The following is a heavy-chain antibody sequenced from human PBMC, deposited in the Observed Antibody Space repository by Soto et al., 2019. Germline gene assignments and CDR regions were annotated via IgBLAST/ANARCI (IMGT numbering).Heavy chain of an antibody. CDR3: ARVLADSSGLYYYYYGMDV. CDR2: IYYSGST. CDR1: GGSISSGGYY. V-gene: IGHV4-31*03. D-gene: IGHD6-19*01. J-gene: IGHJ6*02. Sequence: PSETLSLTCSVSGGSISSGGYYWSWIRQHPGKGLEGIGYIYYSGSTYYNPSLKGRVTISVDTSKNQFSLKLSSVTAADTAVYYCARVLADSSGLYYYYYGMDVWGQGTPVTVSS.